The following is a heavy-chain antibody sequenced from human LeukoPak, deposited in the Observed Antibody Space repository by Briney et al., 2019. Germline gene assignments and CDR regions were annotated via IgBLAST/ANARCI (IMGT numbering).Heavy chain of an antibody. CDR2: IYSGCST. J-gene: IGHJ4*02. V-gene: IGHV3-66*02. CDR1: GFTVSSNY. CDR3: ARAISGSYYGLIFDY. D-gene: IGHD1-26*01. Sequence: GGSLRLSCAASGFTVSSNYMSCVREAPGKGLERGSVIYSGCSTYYADSVKGRFTISRDNSKKTLYIKMNSLRAEDTAVYYCARAISGSYYGLIFDYCGQGTLVTVSS.